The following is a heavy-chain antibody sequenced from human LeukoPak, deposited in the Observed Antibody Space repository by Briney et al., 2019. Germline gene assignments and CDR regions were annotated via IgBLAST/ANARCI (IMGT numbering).Heavy chain of an antibody. CDR2: IWYDGSNK. V-gene: IGHV3-33*01. D-gene: IGHD2-15*01. CDR3: ARDRYCSGGSCYSPSLTGYFQH. Sequence: GGSLRLSCAASGFTFSNYGMHWVRQAPGKGLEWVAVIWYDGSNKYYADSVKGRFTISRDNSKNTLYLQMNSLRAEDTAVYYCARDRYCSGGSCYSPSLTGYFQHWGQGTLVTVSS. CDR1: GFTFSNYG. J-gene: IGHJ1*01.